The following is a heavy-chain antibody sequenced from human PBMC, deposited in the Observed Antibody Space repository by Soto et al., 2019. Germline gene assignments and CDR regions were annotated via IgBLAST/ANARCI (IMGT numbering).Heavy chain of an antibody. CDR3: ARIPHYSDSYYMDY. J-gene: IGHJ4*02. Sequence: PGGSLRLSCAASGFTFSGSAMHWVRQASGKGLEWVGRIRSKANNYATTYAASVKGRFTISRDDSKNSAYLQMNSLKTEDTATYYCARIPHYSDSYYMDYWGQGTLVTVSS. V-gene: IGHV3-73*01. D-gene: IGHD2-21*01. CDR2: IRSKANNYAT. CDR1: GFTFSGSA.